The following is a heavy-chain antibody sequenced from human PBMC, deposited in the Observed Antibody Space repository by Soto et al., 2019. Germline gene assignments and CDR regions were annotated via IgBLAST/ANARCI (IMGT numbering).Heavy chain of an antibody. CDR3: ARLKQDYAVA. D-gene: IGHD3-16*01. J-gene: IGHJ4*02. Sequence: QVQLVQSGAEVKKPGASVKVSCKASGYTFTSYDINWVRQATGQGLEWMVWMSPNSGNTAYAQKFQGRVTMTRNTSISTASMELSSLRSEHTAVYYCARLKQDYAVAWGQGTLVTVSS. CDR1: GYTFTSYD. V-gene: IGHV1-8*01. CDR2: MSPNSGNT.